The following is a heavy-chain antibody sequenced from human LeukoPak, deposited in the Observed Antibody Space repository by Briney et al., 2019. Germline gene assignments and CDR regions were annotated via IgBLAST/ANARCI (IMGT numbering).Heavy chain of an antibody. CDR2: TYYRSKWQN. D-gene: IGHD2-15*01. V-gene: IGHV6-1*01. J-gene: IGHJ4*02. CDR3: ARDRGYCSGGRCYSLGFDY. Sequence: SQTLSLTCAISGDSVSNNNAAWNWIRQSPSRGLEWLGRTYYRSKWQNDYAMSVKSRITINPDTSKNQFSLQVISVTPEDTAVYYCARDRGYCSGGRCYSLGFDYWGQGTLVTVSS. CDR1: GDSVSNNNAA.